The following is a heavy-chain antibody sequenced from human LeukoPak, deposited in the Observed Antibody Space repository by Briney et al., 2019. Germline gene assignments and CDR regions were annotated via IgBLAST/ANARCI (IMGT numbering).Heavy chain of an antibody. CDR3: ARSDSSGYDY. V-gene: IGHV4-39*01. Sequence: SETLSLTCTVSGGSISSSSYYWGWIRQPPGKGLEWIGSIYYSRSTYYNPSLKSRVTISVDTSKNQFSLKLSSVTAADTAVYYCARSDSSGYDYWGQGTLVTVSS. CDR1: GGSISSSSYY. J-gene: IGHJ4*02. CDR2: IYYSRST. D-gene: IGHD3-22*01.